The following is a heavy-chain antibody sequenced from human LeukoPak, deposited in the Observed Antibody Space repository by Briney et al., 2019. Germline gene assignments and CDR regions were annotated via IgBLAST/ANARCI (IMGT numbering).Heavy chain of an antibody. CDR1: GFTFDDYA. CDR3: TKTARSGWTFDS. Sequence: PGGSLRLSCATSGFTFDDYAMHWVRQAPGKGLEWVSGINWNSGSVAYADSVKGRFTISRDNAKNSLYLQMSSLRAEDMALYYCTKTARSGWTFDSWGQGTLVTVSS. CDR2: INWNSGSV. D-gene: IGHD3-22*01. V-gene: IGHV3-9*03. J-gene: IGHJ4*02.